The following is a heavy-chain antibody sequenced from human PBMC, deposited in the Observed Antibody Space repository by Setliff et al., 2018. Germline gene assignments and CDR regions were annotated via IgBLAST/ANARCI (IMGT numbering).Heavy chain of an antibody. J-gene: IGHJ6*03. V-gene: IGHV4-61*09. CDR1: GDSISSRRNY. CDR3: ARGITSGGYWGQSSHYLDV. CDR2: IYISGST. Sequence: SETLSLTCTVSGDSISSRRNYWGWFRRPAGKELEWIGQIYISGSTIYNPSLKSRVTVSIDTSKNQFSLKLNSVTAADTAVYFCARGITSGGYWGQSSHYLDVWGKGTTVTVSS. D-gene: IGHD3-22*01.